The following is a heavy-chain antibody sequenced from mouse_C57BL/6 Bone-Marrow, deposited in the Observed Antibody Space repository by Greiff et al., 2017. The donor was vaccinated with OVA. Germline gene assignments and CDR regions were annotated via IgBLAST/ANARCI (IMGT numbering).Heavy chain of an antibody. CDR2: ISDGGSYT. CDR1: GFTFSSYA. D-gene: IGHD2-4*01. J-gene: IGHJ4*01. Sequence: EVHVVQSGGGLVKPGGSLKLSCAASGFTFSSYAMSWVRQTPEQRLEWVATISDGGSYTYYPDNVKGRFTISIDNAKNTLYLQMSHLKSEDTAMYYCAREGDYDYDDYAMDDWGQGTSVTVSS. V-gene: IGHV5-4*01. CDR3: AREGDYDYDDYAMDD.